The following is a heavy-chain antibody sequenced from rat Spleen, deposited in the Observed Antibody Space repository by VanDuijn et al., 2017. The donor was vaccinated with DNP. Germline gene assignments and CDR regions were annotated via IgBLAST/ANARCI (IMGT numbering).Heavy chain of an antibody. V-gene: IGHV3-3*01. CDR2: INSAGST. CDR3: ARWGTYFDY. CDR1: GYSITSCCR. Sequence: EVQLQESGPGLVKTSQSLSLTCSVTGYSITSCCRWTWIRKFPGHKLEWMGYINSAGSTNYNPSLKGRISITSDTSKNQFFLQLNSVTTEDTATYYCARWGTYFDYWGQGVMVTVSS. J-gene: IGHJ2*01.